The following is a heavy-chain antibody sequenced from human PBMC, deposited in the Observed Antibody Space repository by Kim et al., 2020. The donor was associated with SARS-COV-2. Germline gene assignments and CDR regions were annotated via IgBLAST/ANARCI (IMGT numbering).Heavy chain of an antibody. D-gene: IGHD3-9*01. CDR1: GYTFSSYA. CDR2: ISAYSGNT. J-gene: IGHJ4*02. CDR3: ARSFDWLKQIDY. V-gene: IGHV1-18*01. Sequence: ASVKVSCKTSGYTFSSYAISWVRQAPGQGLEWMGWISAYSGNTNYAQNFQGRVTMTTDTFTTTAYMELRSLRSDDSAVYYCARSFDWLKQIDYWGQGTLVTVSS.